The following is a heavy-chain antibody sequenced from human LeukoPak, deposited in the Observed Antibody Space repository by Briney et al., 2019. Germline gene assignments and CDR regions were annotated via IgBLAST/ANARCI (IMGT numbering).Heavy chain of an antibody. V-gene: IGHV4-34*01. J-gene: IGHJ5*02. CDR1: GFTFSSYA. CDR3: AREWGYCSGGSCYSWFDP. Sequence: GSLRLSCAASGFTFSSYAMSWVRQAPGKGLEWIGEINHSGSTNYNPSLKSRVTISVDTSKNQFSLKLSSVTAADTAVYYCAREWGYCSGGSCYSWFDPWGQGTLVTVSS. D-gene: IGHD2-15*01. CDR2: INHSGST.